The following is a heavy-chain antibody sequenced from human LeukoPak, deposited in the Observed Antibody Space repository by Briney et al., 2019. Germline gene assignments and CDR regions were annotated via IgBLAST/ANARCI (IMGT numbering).Heavy chain of an antibody. Sequence: PGGSLRLSCAASGFTFDDYAMHWVRQAPGKGLEWVSGISWNSGSLGYADSVKGRFTISRDNAKNSLYLQMNSLRAEDTALYYCAKDSGIAAAGTFDPWGQGTLVTVSS. J-gene: IGHJ5*02. CDR3: AKDSGIAAAGTFDP. CDR1: GFTFDDYA. D-gene: IGHD6-13*01. CDR2: ISWNSGSL. V-gene: IGHV3-9*01.